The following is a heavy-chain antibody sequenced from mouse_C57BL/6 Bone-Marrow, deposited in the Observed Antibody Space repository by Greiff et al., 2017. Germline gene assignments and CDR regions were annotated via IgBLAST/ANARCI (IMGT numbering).Heavy chain of an antibody. CDR1: GYTFTSYG. J-gene: IGHJ3*01. D-gene: IGHD2-3*01. CDR2: IYPRSGNT. V-gene: IGHV1-81*01. CDR3: ARGDDAYGFAY. Sequence: VQLQQSGAELARPGASVKLSCKASGYTFTSYGISWVKRRTGQGLEWIGEIYPRSGNTYYNEKFKGKATLTADKSSSTAYMELRRLTSEDSAVYFCARGDDAYGFAYWGQGTLVTVSA.